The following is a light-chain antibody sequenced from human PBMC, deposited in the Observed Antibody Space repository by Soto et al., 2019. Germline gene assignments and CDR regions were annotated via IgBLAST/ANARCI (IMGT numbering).Light chain of an antibody. CDR3: QQYDISPRT. J-gene: IGKJ1*01. CDR1: QSLNSFY. Sequence: EIVLTQSPGTLSLSPGERATLSCRASQSLNSFYLAWYQQKPGHAPRLLIYGSSNRATGIPDRFSGSGSGTDFTLTISRLDPEDFAVYYCQQYDISPRTFGQGTKVAIK. V-gene: IGKV3-20*01. CDR2: GSS.